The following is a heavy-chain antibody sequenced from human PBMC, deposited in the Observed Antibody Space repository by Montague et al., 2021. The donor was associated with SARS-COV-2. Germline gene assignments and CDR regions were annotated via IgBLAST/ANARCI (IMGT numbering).Heavy chain of an antibody. J-gene: IGHJ4*02. V-gene: IGHV4-34*01. D-gene: IGHD4-11*01. CDR3: ARWDPQTLTVISLRGKSANDY. CDR2: INDRGVTNY. Sequence: SETLSLTCAVYGEPFSGFFWSWIRQPPGKGLEWIAEINDRGVTNYNYNPSLGSRVTISADTSKNQFSPKLRSVTAADTAVYYCARWDPQTLTVISLRGKSANDYWGQGTLVTVSS. CDR1: GEPFSGFF.